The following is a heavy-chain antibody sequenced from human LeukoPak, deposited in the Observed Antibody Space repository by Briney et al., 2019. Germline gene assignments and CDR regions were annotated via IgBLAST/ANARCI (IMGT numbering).Heavy chain of an antibody. Sequence: GGSLRLSCAASGFTFSDYYMSWIRQAPGKGLEWVSGISWNSGSIGYADSVKGRFTISRDNAKNSLYLQMNSLRAEDTALYYCAKAGLELVDYYGMDVWGQGTTVTVSS. CDR1: GFTFSDYY. J-gene: IGHJ6*02. D-gene: IGHD1-7*01. V-gene: IGHV3-9*01. CDR2: ISWNSGSI. CDR3: AKAGLELVDYYGMDV.